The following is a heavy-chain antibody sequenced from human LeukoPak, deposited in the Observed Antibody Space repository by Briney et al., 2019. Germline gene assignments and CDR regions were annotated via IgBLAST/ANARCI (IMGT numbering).Heavy chain of an antibody. CDR3: GSTLGPVIRLLNS. V-gene: IGHV4-39*01. Sequence: SETLSLTCTVSGGSISSSSYYWGWIRQPPGKGLEWIGSIYYSGSTYYNPPLKSRVTISVDTSKNQFSLKLSSVTAADTAVYYCGSTLGPVIRLLNSWAQETLATVS. J-gene: IGHJ4*02. D-gene: IGHD3/OR15-3a*01. CDR2: IYYSGST. CDR1: GGSISSSSYY.